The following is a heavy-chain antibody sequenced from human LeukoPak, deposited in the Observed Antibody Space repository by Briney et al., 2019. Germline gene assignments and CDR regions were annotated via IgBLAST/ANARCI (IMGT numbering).Heavy chain of an antibody. Sequence: GGSLRLSCAASGFTFSTYGMHWVRQAPGKGPEWVALISYDGSKKFYADSVKGRFTISRDNAKNTLYLQMNSLRDEDTAAYYCARDSSTSFDAWGQGTLVTVSS. V-gene: IGHV3-30*03. CDR3: ARDSSTSFDA. CDR1: GFTFSTYG. J-gene: IGHJ5*02. D-gene: IGHD6-6*01. CDR2: ISYDGSKK.